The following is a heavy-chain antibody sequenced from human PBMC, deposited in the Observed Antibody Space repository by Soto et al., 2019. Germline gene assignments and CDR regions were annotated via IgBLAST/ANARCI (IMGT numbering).Heavy chain of an antibody. CDR2: INGDGSSI. J-gene: IGHJ4*02. CDR3: ARDLDTSIDY. Sequence: GGSLRLSCAASGFTLSNSGVHWVRQDPGKGLVWVSRINGDGSSISYADSVKGRFTISRDNAKNTLYLQMDSLRVEDTAVYYCARDLDTSIDYWGQGTLVTVS. V-gene: IGHV3-74*01. CDR1: GFTLSNSG. D-gene: IGHD1-1*01.